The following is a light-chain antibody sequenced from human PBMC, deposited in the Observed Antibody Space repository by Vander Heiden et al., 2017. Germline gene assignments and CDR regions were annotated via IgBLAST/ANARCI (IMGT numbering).Light chain of an antibody. CDR3: QSYDSSNLV. J-gene: IGLJ2*01. Sequence: NFMLTQPHSVSESPGKTVTISCTRSSGSIASNYVQWYQQRPGSSPTTVSYEDNQRPSGVPDRFSGSIDSSSNSASLTISGLKTEDEADYYCQSYDSSNLVFGGGTKL. CDR1: SGSIASNY. V-gene: IGLV6-57*01. CDR2: EDN.